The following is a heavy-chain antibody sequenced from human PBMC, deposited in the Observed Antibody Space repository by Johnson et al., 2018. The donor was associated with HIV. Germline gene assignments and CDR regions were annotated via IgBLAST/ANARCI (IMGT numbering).Heavy chain of an antibody. D-gene: IGHD3-3*01. CDR3: ARGPPQFARFGVAAKPNDAFDI. V-gene: IGHV3-11*04. CDR2: ISRSGSTI. Sequence: QVQLVESGGSVVRPGGSLRLSCAASGFTFSDDYMSWIRQAPGKGLEWVSYISRSGSTITYADSVQGRFTISRDNTKNSLYLQMNSLRGEDTAVYYCARGPPQFARFGVAAKPNDAFDIWGQGTIVTVSS. CDR1: GFTFSDDY. J-gene: IGHJ3*02.